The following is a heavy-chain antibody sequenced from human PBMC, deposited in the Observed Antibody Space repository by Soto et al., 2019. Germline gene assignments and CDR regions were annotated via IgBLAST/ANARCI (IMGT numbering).Heavy chain of an antibody. D-gene: IGHD3-22*01. CDR3: ARERFQYYYDSSGQDPFDP. Sequence: GGSLRLSCAASGFTFSDYYMSWIRQAPGKGLEWVSYISSSGSTIYYADSVKGRFTISRDNAKNSLYLQMNSLRAEDTAVYYCARERFQYYYDSSGQDPFDPWGQGTLVTVSS. CDR2: ISSSGSTI. V-gene: IGHV3-11*01. J-gene: IGHJ5*02. CDR1: GFTFSDYY.